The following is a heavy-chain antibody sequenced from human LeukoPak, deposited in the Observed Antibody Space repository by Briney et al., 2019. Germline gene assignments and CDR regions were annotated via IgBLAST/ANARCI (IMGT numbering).Heavy chain of an antibody. CDR2: VSGSGGST. D-gene: IGHD5-24*01. Sequence: PGGSLRLSCAASGFTFSSYAMSWVRQAPGKGLEWVSAVSGSGGSTYYADSVKGRFTISRDNSKNTLYLQMNSLRAEDTAVYYCAKLRDGYNLNWFDPWGQGTLVTVSS. CDR3: AKLRDGYNLNWFDP. J-gene: IGHJ5*02. V-gene: IGHV3-23*01. CDR1: GFTFSSYA.